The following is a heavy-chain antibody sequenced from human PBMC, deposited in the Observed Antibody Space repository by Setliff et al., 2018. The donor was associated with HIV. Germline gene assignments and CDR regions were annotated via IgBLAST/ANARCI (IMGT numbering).Heavy chain of an antibody. CDR2: INQDGSEK. Sequence: GGSLRLSCAASGFTFTSYWMIWVRQAPGKGLEWVANINQDGSEKTYVDSVKGRFTISRDNAKNSLYLQMNSLRAEDTAIYYCARKLRPGHGVDVWGQGTTVTVSS. J-gene: IGHJ6*02. V-gene: IGHV3-7*01. CDR3: ARKLRPGHGVDV. D-gene: IGHD3-10*01. CDR1: GFTFTSYW.